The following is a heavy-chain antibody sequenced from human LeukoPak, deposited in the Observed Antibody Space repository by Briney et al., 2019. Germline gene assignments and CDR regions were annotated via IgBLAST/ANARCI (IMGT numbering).Heavy chain of an antibody. Sequence: GASLKVSCKVSGYTFTELAMHWVRQAPGKGLEWMGSFDPEDGERIYAQKLQGRLIMTEDTSTDTAYLELSSLRSDDTAVYYCAPRNVYKGYFDNWGQGTLVTVSS. V-gene: IGHV1-24*01. CDR1: GYTFTELA. CDR2: FDPEDGER. CDR3: APRNVYKGYFDN. D-gene: IGHD5-24*01. J-gene: IGHJ4*02.